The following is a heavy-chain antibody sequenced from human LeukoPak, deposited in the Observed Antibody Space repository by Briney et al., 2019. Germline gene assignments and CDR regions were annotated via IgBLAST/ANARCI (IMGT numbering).Heavy chain of an antibody. CDR1: GYTFTSYH. CDR3: ARTGSGYYYGSAFDY. CDR2: INPSGGST. Sequence: GASVKVSCKASGYTFTSYHMHWVRQAPGQGLDWMGIINPSGGSTSYAQKFQGRVTMTRDMSTSTVYMELSSLRSEDTAVYYCARTGSGYYYGSAFDYWGQGTLVTVSS. D-gene: IGHD3-22*01. J-gene: IGHJ4*02. V-gene: IGHV1-46*01.